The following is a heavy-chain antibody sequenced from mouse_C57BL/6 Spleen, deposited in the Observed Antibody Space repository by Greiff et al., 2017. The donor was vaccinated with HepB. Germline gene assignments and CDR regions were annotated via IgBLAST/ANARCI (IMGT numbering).Heavy chain of an antibody. D-gene: IGHD1-1*01. J-gene: IGHJ4*01. V-gene: IGHV1-69*01. CDR2: IDPSDSYT. CDR1: GYTFTSYW. CDR3: ARPHYGGYAMDY. Sequence: QVQLQQSGAELVMPGASVKLSCKASGYTFTSYWMHWVKQRPGQGLEWIGEIDPSDSYTNYNQKFKGKSTLTVDKSSSTAYMQLSSLTSEDSAVYYCARPHYGGYAMDYWGQGTSVTVSS.